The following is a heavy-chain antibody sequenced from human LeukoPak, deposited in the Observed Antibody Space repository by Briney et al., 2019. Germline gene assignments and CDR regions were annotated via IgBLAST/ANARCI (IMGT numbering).Heavy chain of an antibody. CDR2: ISSSGSTI. CDR1: GFTFSSYE. J-gene: IGHJ1*01. CDR3: ARGGTLEYFQY. V-gene: IGHV3-48*03. Sequence: GGSLTLSCAASGFTFSSYEMNWVRQAPGKGLEWVSYISSSGSTIHYADSVKGRFPISRDNAKNSLYLQMNSLRAEDTAVYYCARGGTLEYFQYWGQGTLVSVSS.